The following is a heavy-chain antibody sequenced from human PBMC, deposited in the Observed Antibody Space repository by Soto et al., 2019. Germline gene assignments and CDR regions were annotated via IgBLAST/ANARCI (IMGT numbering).Heavy chain of an antibody. J-gene: IGHJ5*02. D-gene: IGHD3-3*01. Sequence: GGSLRLSCETSGFTFSTSAMNWVRQAPGKGLEWVSTIRGSGGGTYYANSVRGRFTISRDNSKNTVYLQMDSLRGEDTALYYCLPWSGYSIDWFGPCGQGTLVTVSA. CDR2: IRGSGGGT. CDR3: LPWSGYSIDWFGP. V-gene: IGHV3-23*01. CDR1: GFTFSTSA.